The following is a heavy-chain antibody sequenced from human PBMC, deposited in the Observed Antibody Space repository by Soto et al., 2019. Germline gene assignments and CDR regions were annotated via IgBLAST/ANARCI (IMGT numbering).Heavy chain of an antibody. V-gene: IGHV1-2*02. CDR2: INPNSGGT. D-gene: IGHD6-19*01. J-gene: IGHJ4*02. Sequence: GASVKVSCKASGYTFSGYYMDWLRQAPGQGLEWMGWINPNSGGTKSAEKFQGRVTMTRDTSISTAYMELSRLTSDDTAVYYCASAAVTGTAGLDFWGQGTQVTVSS. CDR3: ASAAVTGTAGLDF. CDR1: GYTFSGYY.